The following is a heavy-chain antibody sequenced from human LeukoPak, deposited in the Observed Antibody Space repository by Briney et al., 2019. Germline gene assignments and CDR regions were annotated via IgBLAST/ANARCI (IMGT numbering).Heavy chain of an antibody. CDR3: AKEVIYDDRGYTGRLDL. D-gene: IGHD3-16*02. CDR2: IVPVLDIT. V-gene: IGHV1-69*04. CDR1: GGNFNTFV. J-gene: IGHJ4*02. Sequence: ASVKVSCKASGGNFNTFVISWVRQAPGQGLEWVGRIVPVLDITNYAQKFRDRGTITADTSTSTVYMELTGLTSDDTAAYYCAKEVIYDDRGYTGRLDLWGQGTLVTVSS.